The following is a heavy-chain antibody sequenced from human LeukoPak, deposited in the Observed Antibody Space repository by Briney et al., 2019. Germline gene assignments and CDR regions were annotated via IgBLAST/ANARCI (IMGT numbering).Heavy chain of an antibody. Sequence: GGSLRLSCSASGFTFNTYWMSWVRQAPGKGLQWVANVRPDGREQRYVDSVKGRFTISRDNAKNSLYLQMNSLRAEDTAVYYCARDSSYYYDSSALKYWGQGTLVTVSS. V-gene: IGHV3-7*01. J-gene: IGHJ4*02. CDR1: GFTFNTYW. CDR3: ARDSSYYYDSSALKY. CDR2: VRPDGREQ. D-gene: IGHD3-22*01.